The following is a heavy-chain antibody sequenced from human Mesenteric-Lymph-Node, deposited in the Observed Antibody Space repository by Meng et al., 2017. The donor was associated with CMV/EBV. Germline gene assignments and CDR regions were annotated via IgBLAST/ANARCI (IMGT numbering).Heavy chain of an antibody. CDR1: VGTFSSYA. V-gene: IGHV1-69*05. Sequence: KASVGTFSSYAISGVRRATGEGIEGMGGISPIFSTANDAQKFQGRVTITTDESTSTAYMELSSLRSEDTAVYYCARGVGSYYWYYFDYWGQGTLVTVSS. J-gene: IGHJ4*02. CDR2: ISPIFSTA. D-gene: IGHD1-26*01. CDR3: ARGVGSYYWYYFDY.